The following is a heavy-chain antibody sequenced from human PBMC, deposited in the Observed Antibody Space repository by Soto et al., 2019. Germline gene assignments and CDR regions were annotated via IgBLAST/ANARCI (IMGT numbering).Heavy chain of an antibody. J-gene: IGHJ4*02. CDR2: IIPILRTA. D-gene: IGHD6-19*01. Sequence: QVQLVQSGAEVKKPGSSVKVSCKASGGTFSSYAISWVRQAPGQGLEWMGGIIPILRTATYAQKFQGRVTITADRSTNTAYMELSSLRSEDTAVYYCARATTIAVAGHSDYWGQGTQVTVSS. CDR3: ARATTIAVAGHSDY. CDR1: GGTFSSYA. V-gene: IGHV1-69*06.